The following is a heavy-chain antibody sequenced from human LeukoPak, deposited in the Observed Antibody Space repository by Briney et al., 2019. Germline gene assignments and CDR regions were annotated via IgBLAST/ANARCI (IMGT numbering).Heavy chain of an antibody. D-gene: IGHD4-17*01. V-gene: IGHV1-69*13. Sequence: SVTVSCKASGGTFSSYAISWVRQAPGQGLEWMGGIIPIFGTANYAQKFQGGVTITADESTSTAYMELSSLRSEDTAVYYCARHSEDYGDYGGWFDPWGQGTLVTVSS. CDR1: GGTFSSYA. J-gene: IGHJ5*02. CDR2: IIPIFGTA. CDR3: ARHSEDYGDYGGWFDP.